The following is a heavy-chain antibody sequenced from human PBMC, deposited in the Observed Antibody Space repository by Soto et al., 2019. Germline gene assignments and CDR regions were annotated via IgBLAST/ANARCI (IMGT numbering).Heavy chain of an antibody. CDR2: IYHSGYT. V-gene: IGHV4-30-2*01. CDR3: ARAHYGDYGYGMDV. J-gene: IGHJ6*02. CDR1: GGSISSGGYS. D-gene: IGHD4-17*01. Sequence: QLQLQESGSGLVKPSQTLSLTCAVSGGSISSGGYSWSWIRQPPGKGLEWIGYIYHSGYTYCNPSLKSRVTISVDRSKNQFSLKLSSVTAADKAVYYCARAHYGDYGYGMDVWGQGTTVTVSS.